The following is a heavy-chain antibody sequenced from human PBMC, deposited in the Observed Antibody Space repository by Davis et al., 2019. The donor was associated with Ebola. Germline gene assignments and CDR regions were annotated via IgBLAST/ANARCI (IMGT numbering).Heavy chain of an antibody. Sequence: AASVKVSCKASGGTFSSYAISWVRQAPGQGLEWMGGIIPIFGIANYAQKFQGRVTITADKSTSTAYMELSSLRSEDTAVYYCASAAGRRWFDPWGQGTLVTVSS. J-gene: IGHJ5*02. V-gene: IGHV1-69*10. CDR2: IIPIFGIA. CDR3: ASAAGRRWFDP. D-gene: IGHD6-13*01. CDR1: GGTFSSYA.